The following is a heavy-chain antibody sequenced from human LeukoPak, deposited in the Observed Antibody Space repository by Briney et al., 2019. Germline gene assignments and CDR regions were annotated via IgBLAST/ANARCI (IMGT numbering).Heavy chain of an antibody. J-gene: IGHJ3*02. CDR1: GFTFGDYA. Sequence: GGSLRLSCTASGFTFGDYAMSWFRQAPGKGLEWVGFIRSKAYGGTTEYAASVKGRFTISRDDSKSIAYLQMNSLKTEDTAVYYCTRAYYDILTGCKRGRSFDIWGQGTMVTVSS. CDR2: IRSKAYGGTT. CDR3: TRAYYDILTGCKRGRSFDI. V-gene: IGHV3-49*03. D-gene: IGHD3-9*01.